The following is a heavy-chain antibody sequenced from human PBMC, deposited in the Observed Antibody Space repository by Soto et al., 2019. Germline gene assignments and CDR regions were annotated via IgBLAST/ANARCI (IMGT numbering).Heavy chain of an antibody. Sequence: EVQLVESGGALVQPGRSLRLSCAASGFTFDDYAMHWVRQAPGKGPEWVSGISWNSASIGYADSVKGRFTISRDNDKKSLYLHRNSLRPEDTAVYFCGKYLTTMVRMCDYWGQGTLVTVSS. V-gene: IGHV3-9*01. CDR3: GKYLTTMVRMCDY. CDR1: GFTFDDYA. D-gene: IGHD5-18*01. J-gene: IGHJ4*02. CDR2: ISWNSASI.